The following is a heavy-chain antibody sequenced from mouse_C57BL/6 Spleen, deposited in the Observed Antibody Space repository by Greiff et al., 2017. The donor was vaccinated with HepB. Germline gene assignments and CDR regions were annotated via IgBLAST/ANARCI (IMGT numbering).Heavy chain of an antibody. CDR1: GFTFSDYG. V-gene: IGHV5-17*01. J-gene: IGHJ4*01. CDR2: ISSGSSTI. CDR3: AGARGGMDY. Sequence: EVKLMESGGGLVKPGGSLKLSCAASGFTFSDYGMHWVRQAPEKGLEWVAYISSGSSTIYYADTVKGRFTISRDNAKNTLFLQMTSLRSEDTAMYYCAGARGGMDYWGQGTSVTVSS.